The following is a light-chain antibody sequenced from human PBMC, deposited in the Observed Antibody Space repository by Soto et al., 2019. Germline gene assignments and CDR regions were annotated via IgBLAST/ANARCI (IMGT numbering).Light chain of an antibody. V-gene: IGKV1-12*01. CDR3: LQSNSFPHT. CDR1: QCISSW. Sequence: DIQMTQSPSSVSASVGDRVTITCRASQCISSWLAWYQQKPGKAPQLLIYAASSLQSGVPSRFSGSGSGTDFTLTISSLQPDDFATYYCLQSNSFPHTFGQGTKLEIK. J-gene: IGKJ2*01. CDR2: AAS.